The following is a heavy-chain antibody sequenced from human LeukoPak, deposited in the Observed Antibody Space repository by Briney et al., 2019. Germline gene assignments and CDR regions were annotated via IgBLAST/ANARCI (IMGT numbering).Heavy chain of an antibody. J-gene: IGHJ5*02. V-gene: IGHV3-48*01. CDR3: ARDAGNSGYGCDL. CDR1: GFIFSQYS. Sequence: GGSPRLSCAASGFIFSQYSMNWVRQAPGKGLEWVSHIRSSSETFYADSVKGRFTISRDNARNSPYLQMNNLRGEDTAIYYCARDAGNSGYGCDLWGQGTLVTVSS. D-gene: IGHD5-12*01. CDR2: IRSSSET.